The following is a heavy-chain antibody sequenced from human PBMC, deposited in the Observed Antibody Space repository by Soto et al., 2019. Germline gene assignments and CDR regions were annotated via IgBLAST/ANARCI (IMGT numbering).Heavy chain of an antibody. CDR2: IWSGGDKI. CDR3: VRDSKTFYYSRSAFDI. CDR1: GFIFSNYG. V-gene: IGHV3-33*01. Sequence: QGPLVESGGGVVQPGRSLRLSCEASGFIFSNYGLNWVRQAPGKGLEWVAVIWSGGDKIYYADSVKGRFTISRDNSNNILYLHMNSLRADDTALYYCVRDSKTFYYSRSAFDIWGQGTMVTVSS. J-gene: IGHJ3*02. D-gene: IGHD3-10*01.